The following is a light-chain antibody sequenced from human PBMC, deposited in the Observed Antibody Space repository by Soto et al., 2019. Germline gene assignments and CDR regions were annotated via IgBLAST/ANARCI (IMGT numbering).Light chain of an antibody. J-gene: IGLJ2*01. CDR1: SSDVGGYDY. CDR2: DVS. Sequence: QSALTQPASVSGSPGQSITISCTGTSSDVGGYDYVSWYQQYPGKAPKLIIYDVSDRPSGVSDRFSGSKSGNTASLTISGLQAEDEANYYCSSYTSSSTLVVFGEGTKVTVL. V-gene: IGLV2-14*03. CDR3: SSYTSSSTLVV.